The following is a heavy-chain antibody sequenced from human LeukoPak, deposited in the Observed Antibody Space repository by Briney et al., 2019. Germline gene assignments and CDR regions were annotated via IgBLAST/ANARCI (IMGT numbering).Heavy chain of an antibody. CDR1: VFTSSSYW. D-gene: IGHD6-19*01. V-gene: IGHV3-7*01. CDR3: ARDRGSSGWYEFDY. J-gene: IGHJ4*02. Sequence: GGSLRLSCAASVFTSSSYWMSWARQAPGKGLEWVANIKQDGSEKYYVDSVKGRFTISRNNAKNSPYLQMNSLRAEDTAVYYCARDRGSSGWYEFDYWGQGTLVTVSS. CDR2: IKQDGSEK.